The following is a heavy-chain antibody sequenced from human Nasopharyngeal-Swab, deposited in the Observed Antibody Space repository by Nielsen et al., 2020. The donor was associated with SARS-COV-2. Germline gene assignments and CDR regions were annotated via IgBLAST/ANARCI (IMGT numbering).Heavy chain of an antibody. J-gene: IGHJ6*03. D-gene: IGHD2-2*01. CDR1: GGSFSGYY. CDR2: INHSGST. CDR3: ARGVVTQYYYYYYYMDV. Sequence: SQTLSLTCAVYGGSFSGYYCSWIRQPPGKGLEWIGEINHSGSTNYNPSLKSRVTISVDTSKNQFSLKLSSVTAADTAVYYCARGVVTQYYYYYYYMDVWGKGTTVTVSS. V-gene: IGHV4-34*01.